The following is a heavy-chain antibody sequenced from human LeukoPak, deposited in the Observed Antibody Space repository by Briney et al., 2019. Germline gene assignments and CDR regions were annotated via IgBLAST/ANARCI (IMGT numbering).Heavy chain of an antibody. Sequence: GASVKVSCKVSGYTLTELSMHWVRQAPGKGLEWMGGFDPEDGETIYAQKFQGRVTMTEDTSIDTAYMELSSLRSEDTAVYYCALRRGYSSGWSLFDYWGQGTLVTVSS. J-gene: IGHJ4*02. CDR3: ALRRGYSSGWSLFDY. V-gene: IGHV1-24*01. D-gene: IGHD6-19*01. CDR2: FDPEDGET. CDR1: GYTLTELS.